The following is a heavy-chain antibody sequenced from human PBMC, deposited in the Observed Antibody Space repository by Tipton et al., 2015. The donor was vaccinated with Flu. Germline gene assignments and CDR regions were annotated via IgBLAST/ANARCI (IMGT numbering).Heavy chain of an antibody. V-gene: IGHV3-74*01. CDR2: MLPDGRNT. Sequence: SLRLSCSASGFTLRRHYMHWVRQSPTKGLVWVSRMLPDGRNTDYADSVKGRFTISRDNAKNTLYLQMDSLRVEDTAMYYCVRGHIPGSNIHFDYLGQGTLVTVSS. D-gene: IGHD1-26*01. CDR1: GFTLRRHY. CDR3: VRGHIPGSNIHFDY. J-gene: IGHJ4*02.